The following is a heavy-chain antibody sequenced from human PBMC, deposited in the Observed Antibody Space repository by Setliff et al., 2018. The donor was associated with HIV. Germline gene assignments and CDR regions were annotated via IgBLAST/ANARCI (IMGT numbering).Heavy chain of an antibody. J-gene: IGHJ4*02. CDR1: GGSFSGYY. CDR2: INHSGST. CDR3: ARGYSSGWYGVSDY. V-gene: IGHV4-34*01. D-gene: IGHD6-19*01. Sequence: SETLSLTCAVYGGSFSGYYWSWIRQPPGKGLEWIGEINHSGSTNYNPSLKSRVTISVDTSKNQFSLKLSSVTAADTAVYYCARGYSSGWYGVSDYWGQGTLVTV.